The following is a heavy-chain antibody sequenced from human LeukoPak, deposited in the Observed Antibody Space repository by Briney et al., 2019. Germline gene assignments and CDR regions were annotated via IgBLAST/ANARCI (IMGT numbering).Heavy chain of an antibody. CDR2: MNPQTGTT. D-gene: IGHD5-12*01. J-gene: IGHJ5*02. V-gene: IGHV1-8*03. Sequence: ASVTVSCKASGYVFVDHDINWVRQAPGQGLEWMGWMNPQTGTTGYAQQFQGRLSFTRDASVTTAYMEVSSLRTDDTAVYYCAATFSNSWLRANWFDPWGQGTLITVSS. CDR3: AATFSNSWLRANWFDP. CDR1: GYVFVDHD.